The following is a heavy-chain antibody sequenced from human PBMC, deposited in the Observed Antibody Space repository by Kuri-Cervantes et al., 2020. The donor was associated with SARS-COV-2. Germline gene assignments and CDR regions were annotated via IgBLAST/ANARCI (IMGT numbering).Heavy chain of an antibody. CDR3: AKGVAAVGTAGGTYYYHGMDV. CDR2: ISARGGGT. D-gene: IGHD6-13*01. CDR1: GFTFSSYV. J-gene: IGHJ6*02. Sequence: GESLKISCAASGFTFSSYVMSWVRQAPGKGLEWVSGISARGGGTYYGDSVKGRCTISRDNSKNILYLQMHSLRAEDTAIYYCAKGVAAVGTAGGTYYYHGMDVRGQGTTVTVSS. V-gene: IGHV3-23*01.